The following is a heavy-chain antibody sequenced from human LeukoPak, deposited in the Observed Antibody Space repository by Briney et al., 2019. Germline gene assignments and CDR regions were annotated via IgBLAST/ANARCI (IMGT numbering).Heavy chain of an antibody. CDR1: GFTFRNYA. Sequence: PGRSLRLSCAASGFTFRNYAMHWVRQAPGKGLEWVAVISHDGSNKYYVDSVKGRFTISRDNAKNSLYLQMNSLRAEDTAVYYCATYSSLNRREFQYWGQGTLLTVSS. J-gene: IGHJ1*01. D-gene: IGHD3-22*01. CDR2: ISHDGSNK. CDR3: ATYSSLNRREFQY. V-gene: IGHV3-30-3*01.